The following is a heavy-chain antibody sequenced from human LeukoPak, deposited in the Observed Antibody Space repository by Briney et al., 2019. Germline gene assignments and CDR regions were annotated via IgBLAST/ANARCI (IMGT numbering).Heavy chain of an antibody. J-gene: IGHJ4*02. Sequence: GGSLRLSCAASGFTFSSYAMSWVRQAPGKGLEWVARIKSKTDGGKTDYAAPVKGRFTISRDDSKNTLYLQMNSLQTEDTAVYYCTTAGDSSGLKYWGQGTLVTVSS. V-gene: IGHV3-15*01. CDR2: IKSKTDGGKT. CDR3: TTAGDSSGLKY. D-gene: IGHD6-19*01. CDR1: GFTFSSYA.